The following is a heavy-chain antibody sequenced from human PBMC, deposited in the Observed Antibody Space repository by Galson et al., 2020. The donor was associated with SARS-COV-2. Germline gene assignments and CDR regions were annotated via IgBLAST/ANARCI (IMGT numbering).Heavy chain of an antibody. CDR3: TTVSVGDFGVVIMYDY. V-gene: IGHV3-15*01. CDR2: IKSKTDGGTT. J-gene: IGHJ4*02. CDR1: GFTFSNAW. D-gene: IGHD3-3*01. Sequence: GESLKISCAASGFTFSNAWMSWVRQAPGKGLEWVGRIKSKTDGGTTDYAAPVKGRFTISRDDSKNTLYLQMNSLKTEDTAVYYCTTVSVGDFGVVIMYDYWGQGTLVTVSS.